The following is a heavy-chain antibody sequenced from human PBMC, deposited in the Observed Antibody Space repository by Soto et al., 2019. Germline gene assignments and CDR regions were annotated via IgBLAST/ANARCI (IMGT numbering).Heavy chain of an antibody. J-gene: IGHJ4*02. CDR1: GYTFTSYY. CDR2: VNPSGGST. V-gene: IGHV1-46*01. CDR3: ARAFYAPHSSGYYLIQEY. D-gene: IGHD3-22*01. Sequence: GASVKVSCKASGYTFTSYYMHWVRQAPGQGLEWMGIVNPSGGSTSYAQKFQGRVTMTRDTSTSTVYMELSSLRPEDTAVYYCARAFYAPHSSGYYLIQEYWGQGTLVTVSS.